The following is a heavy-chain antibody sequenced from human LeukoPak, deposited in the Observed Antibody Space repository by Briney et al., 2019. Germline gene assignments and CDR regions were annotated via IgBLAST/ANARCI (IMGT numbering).Heavy chain of an antibody. D-gene: IGHD2-21*01. CDR3: ARERQDTILHSGAFDI. Sequence: GRSLRLSCAASGFTFSTYFMHWVRQAPGKGLEWEADIASDGSHTFYVEPVKGRFTISRDNSKNTLYLQMNSLRAEDTAVYFCARERQDTILHSGAFDIWGQGTMVTVSS. CDR1: GFTFSTYF. V-gene: IGHV3-30-3*01. CDR2: IASDGSHT. J-gene: IGHJ3*02.